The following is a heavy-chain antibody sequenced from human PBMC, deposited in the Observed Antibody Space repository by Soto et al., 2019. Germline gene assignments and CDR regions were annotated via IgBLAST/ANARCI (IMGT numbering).Heavy chain of an antibody. CDR1: GFSLSNSGVA. J-gene: IGHJ4*02. CDR2: IYWNDDK. D-gene: IGHD4-17*01. V-gene: IGHV2-5*01. Sequence: QITLKESGPTLVKPTQTLTLTCTFSGFSLSNSGVAVAWIRQPPGKALEWLALIYWNDDKRYCSSLEGRAFITRDASNDRVVLTVANVDPVDTGTYYCAHLMSTVTTGYFDYWGQGILVTVSS. CDR3: AHLMSTVTTGYFDY.